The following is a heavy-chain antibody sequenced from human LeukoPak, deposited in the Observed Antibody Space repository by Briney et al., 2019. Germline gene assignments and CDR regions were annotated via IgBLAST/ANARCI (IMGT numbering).Heavy chain of an antibody. D-gene: IGHD3-10*01. V-gene: IGHV1-69*13. CDR3: ARVIIPGYYFDY. CDR2: IIPIFGTA. CDR1: GGTFSSYA. J-gene: IGHJ4*02. Sequence: SVKVSCKASGGTFSSYAISWVRQAPGQGLEWMGGIIPIFGTANYAQKFQGRVTITADESTSTAYMELSSLRSEDTAVYYCARVIIPGYYFDYWGQGTLVTVSS.